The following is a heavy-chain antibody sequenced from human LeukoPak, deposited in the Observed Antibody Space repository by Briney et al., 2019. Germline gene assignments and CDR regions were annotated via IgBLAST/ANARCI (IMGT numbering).Heavy chain of an antibody. CDR1: GDSVSSNSAA. J-gene: IGHJ4*02. D-gene: IGHD4-17*01. V-gene: IGHV6-1*01. Sequence: SQTLSLTFAISGDSVSSNSAAWNWIRQSPSRGLEWLGSTYYRSKWYNDYAVSVKSRITINPDTSKNQFSLQLNSVTPEDTAVYYCARDHDYGDYFPFDYWGQGTLVTVSS. CDR3: ARDHDYGDYFPFDY. CDR2: TYYRSKWYN.